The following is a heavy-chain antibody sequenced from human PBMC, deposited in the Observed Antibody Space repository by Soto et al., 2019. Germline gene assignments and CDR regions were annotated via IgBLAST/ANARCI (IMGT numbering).Heavy chain of an antibody. D-gene: IGHD5-18*01. CDR1: GFTFSSYG. Sequence: GGSLRLSCAASGFTFSSYGMHGVRQAPGKGLEWVAVIWYDGSNKYYADSVKGRFTISRDNSKNTLYLQMNSLRAEDTAVYYCARDFPGYSYGTGDYYYYYGIDVWGEGTTVTVYS. V-gene: IGHV3-33*01. CDR2: IWYDGSNK. J-gene: IGHJ6*04. CDR3: ARDFPGYSYGTGDYYYYYGIDV.